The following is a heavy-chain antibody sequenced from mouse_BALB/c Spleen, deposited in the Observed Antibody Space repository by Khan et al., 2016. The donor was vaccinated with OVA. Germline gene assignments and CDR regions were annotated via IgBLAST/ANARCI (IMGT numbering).Heavy chain of an antibody. CDR3: TISNYYGNSFYAMDY. CDR2: VSPGSGSP. CDR1: GYTFTSYW. V-gene: IGHV1S41*01. Sequence: DLVKPGASVKLSCKASGYTFTSYWINWIKQRPGQGLEWIGRVSPGSGSPYYNEIFKGKATVTVDKSSSTAYIQLNSLSSEDSAVYFCTISNYYGNSFYAMDYWGQGTSVTVSS. D-gene: IGHD1-1*01. J-gene: IGHJ4*01.